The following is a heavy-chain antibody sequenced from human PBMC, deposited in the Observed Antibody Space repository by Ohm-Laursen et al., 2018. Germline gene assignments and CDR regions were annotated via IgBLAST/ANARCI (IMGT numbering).Heavy chain of an antibody. V-gene: IGHV4-34*01. CDR3: ARGRGYGYNY. CDR1: GGSFSGYD. Sequence: SETLSLTCAVYGGSFSGYDWSWIRQPPGKGLEWIGEINHIGRTNYNPSLKSRVTISVDTSKNQVSLKLSSVTAADTAVYYCARGRGYGYNYWSQGTLVTVSS. D-gene: IGHD5-12*01. J-gene: IGHJ4*02. CDR2: INHIGRT.